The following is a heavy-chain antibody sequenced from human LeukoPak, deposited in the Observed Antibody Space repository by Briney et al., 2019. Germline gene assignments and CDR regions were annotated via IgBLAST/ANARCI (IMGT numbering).Heavy chain of an antibody. V-gene: IGHV3-30*18. CDR1: GFTFSSYG. CDR3: ANGEASIAVAXPPTAY. D-gene: IGHD6-19*01. CDR2: ISYDGSNK. J-gene: IGHJ4*02. Sequence: GGSLRLSCAASGFTFSSYGMHWVRQAPGKGLEWVAVISYDGSNKYYADSVKGRFTISRDNSKNTLYLQMNSLRAEDTAVYYCANGEASIAVAXPPTAYWGQGTLVTVSS.